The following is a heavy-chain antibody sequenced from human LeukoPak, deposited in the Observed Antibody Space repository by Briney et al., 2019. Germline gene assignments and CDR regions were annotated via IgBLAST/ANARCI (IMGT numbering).Heavy chain of an antibody. Sequence: SETLSLTCTVSGGSVSSYYWSWIRQPPGKGLEWIGYIYYSGSTNYNPSLKSRVTISVDTSKNQFSLKLSSVTAADTAVYYCAREGGYDILTGYYDNWFDPWGQGTLVTVSS. CDR2: IYYSGST. D-gene: IGHD3-9*01. J-gene: IGHJ5*02. CDR1: GGSVSSYY. CDR3: AREGGYDILTGYYDNWFDP. V-gene: IGHV4-59*02.